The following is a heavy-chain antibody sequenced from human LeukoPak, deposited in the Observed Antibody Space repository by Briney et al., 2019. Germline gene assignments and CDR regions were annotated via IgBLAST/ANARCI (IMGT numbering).Heavy chain of an antibody. CDR3: ARRMRFGELYFDY. V-gene: IGHV3-11*01. D-gene: IGHD3-10*01. J-gene: IGHJ4*02. CDR2: ISSSGSTI. Sequence: GGSLRLSCAASGFTFSDYYMSWIRQAPGKGLEWISYISSSGSTIYYADSVQGRFTISRDNAKNSLYLQVNSLRAEATAVYYCARRMRFGELYFDYWGQGTLVTVSS. CDR1: GFTFSDYY.